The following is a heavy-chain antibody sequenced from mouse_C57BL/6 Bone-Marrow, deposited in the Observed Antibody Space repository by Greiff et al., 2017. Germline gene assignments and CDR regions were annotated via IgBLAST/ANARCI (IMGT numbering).Heavy chain of an antibody. V-gene: IGHV1-81*01. J-gene: IGHJ1*03. CDR1: GYTFTSYG. CDR2: IYPRSGNT. D-gene: IGHD1-1*01. CDR3: ARCPITTLVATPYWYFDV. Sequence: QVQLQQSGAELARPGASVKLSCKASGYTFTSYGISWVKQRTGQGLEWIGEIYPRSGNTYYNEKFKGKATLTADKSSSTAYMELRSLTSEDSSVFFCARCPITTLVATPYWYFDVWGTGTTVTVSS.